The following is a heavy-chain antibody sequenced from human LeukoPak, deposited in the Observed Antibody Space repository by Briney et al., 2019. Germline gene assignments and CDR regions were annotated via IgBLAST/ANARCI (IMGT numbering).Heavy chain of an antibody. Sequence: SETLSLTCTVSGGSISSYYWSWIRQPPGKGLEWIGYIYYGGSTNYNPSLKSRVTISVDTSKNQFSLKLSSVTAADTAVYYCARDVGYCSGGSCYDYWGQGTLVTVSS. J-gene: IGHJ4*02. CDR3: ARDVGYCSGGSCYDY. CDR2: IYYGGST. D-gene: IGHD2-15*01. V-gene: IGHV4-59*12. CDR1: GGSISSYY.